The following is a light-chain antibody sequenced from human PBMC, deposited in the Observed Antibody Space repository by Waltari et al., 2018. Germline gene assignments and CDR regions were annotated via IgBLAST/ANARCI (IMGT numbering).Light chain of an antibody. V-gene: IGKV3-20*01. Sequence: EIVLTQSPGTLPLSPGERATLSCRASESVGRSLAWYQQKLGQGPRLLIYGVSTRASGIPDRFSGSGSGTDFSLVISRLEPEDFAVYYCEHYVRLPVTFGQGTKVESK. CDR2: GVS. CDR1: ESVGRS. CDR3: EHYVRLPVT. J-gene: IGKJ1*01.